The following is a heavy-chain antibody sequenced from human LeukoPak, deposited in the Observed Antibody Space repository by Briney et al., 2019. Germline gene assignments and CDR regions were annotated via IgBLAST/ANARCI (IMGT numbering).Heavy chain of an antibody. V-gene: IGHV3-15*01. D-gene: IGHD4-17*01. CDR1: GFTFTNAW. CDR3: TTGTVTRSASNI. Sequence: PGGSLRLSCAASGFTFTNAWMTWVRQVPGKGLEWVGRIKSKTDGGTTDYAAPVKDRFSISRDDSKNTLYLEMNSLKTEDTALYYCTTGTVTRSASNIWGQGTMVTVSA. CDR2: IKSKTDGGTT. J-gene: IGHJ3*02.